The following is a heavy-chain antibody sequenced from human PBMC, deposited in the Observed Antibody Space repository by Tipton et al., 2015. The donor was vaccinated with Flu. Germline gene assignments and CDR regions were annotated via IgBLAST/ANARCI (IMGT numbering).Heavy chain of an antibody. D-gene: IGHD3-22*01. CDR3: AKDALIVVVTFDAFDI. CDR2: ISGSGGST. V-gene: IGHV3-23*01. J-gene: IGHJ3*02. Sequence: LSLTCTVSGGSISSGGYYWSWIRQHPGKGLEWVSAISGSGGSTYYADSVKGRFTISRDNSKNTLYLQMNSLRAEDTAVYYCAKDALIVVVTFDAFDIWGQGTMVTVSS. CDR1: GGSISSGGYY.